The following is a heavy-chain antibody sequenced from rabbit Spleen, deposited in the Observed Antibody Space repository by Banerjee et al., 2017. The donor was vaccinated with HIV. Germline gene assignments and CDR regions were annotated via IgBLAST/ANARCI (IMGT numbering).Heavy chain of an antibody. J-gene: IGHJ4*01. Sequence: QQLVESGRGLVQPGASLTLTCTASGFSFSSYYMCWVRQAPGKGLEWIGCIYTGSGSTYYASWAKGRFTISKPSSTTVTLQVTSLTAADTATYFCARTFSSGWNIDLWGPGTLVTVS. V-gene: IGHV1S40*01. CDR3: ARTFSSGWNIDL. CDR1: GFSFSSYY. CDR2: IYTGSGST. D-gene: IGHD1-1*01.